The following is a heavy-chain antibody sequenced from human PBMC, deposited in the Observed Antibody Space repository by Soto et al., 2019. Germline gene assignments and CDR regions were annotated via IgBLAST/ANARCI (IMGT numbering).Heavy chain of an antibody. CDR1: GGSIYTYY. CDR2: ISDGVST. CDR3: AGYCNISICPEDHYFGLDF. Sequence: SETLYLTFNVSGGSIYTYYWSWLRQAPGKGLEWIGYISDGVSTNYNPSLESRVTISVDTSKKQVSLKLSSVSAADTAIYFCAGYCNISICPEDHYFGLDFWGQGTMVTVSS. D-gene: IGHD2-2*01. J-gene: IGHJ6*02. V-gene: IGHV4-59*03.